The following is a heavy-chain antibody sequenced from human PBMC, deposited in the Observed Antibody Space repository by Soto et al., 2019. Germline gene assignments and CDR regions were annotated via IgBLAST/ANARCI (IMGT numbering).Heavy chain of an antibody. CDR1: GFTFSRYA. CDR2: ISGSGGST. D-gene: IGHD4-17*01. J-gene: IGHJ4*02. CDR3: ANLVGTVTTIYFDY. Sequence: GGSLRLSCAASGFTFSRYAMSWVRQAPGKGLEWVSAISGSGGSTYYADSVKGRFTISRDNSKNTLYLQMNSLRAEDTAVYYCANLVGTVTTIYFDYWGQGTLVTVSS. V-gene: IGHV3-23*01.